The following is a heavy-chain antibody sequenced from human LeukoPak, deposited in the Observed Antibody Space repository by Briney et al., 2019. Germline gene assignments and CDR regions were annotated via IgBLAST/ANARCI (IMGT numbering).Heavy chain of an antibody. Sequence: ASVKLSCKTSGYTFSGYYLHWVRQAPGQGLEWMGWINPNNGGTIYSQKFQGRVTITRDTSINTPYMELSGLRADDTAVCYCGRCLDGYFSPFYFVYWGRGALVAVSS. J-gene: IGHJ4*02. CDR2: INPNNGGT. D-gene: IGHD2-21*02. CDR1: GYTFSGYY. CDR3: GRCLDGYFSPFYFVY. V-gene: IGHV1-2*02.